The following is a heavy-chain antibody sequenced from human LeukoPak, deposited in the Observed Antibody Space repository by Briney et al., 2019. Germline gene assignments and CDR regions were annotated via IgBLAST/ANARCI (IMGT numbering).Heavy chain of an antibody. CDR3: ARSTCSGGSCYDY. CDR1: GYTFTGCY. V-gene: IGHV1-2*04. CDR2: ISPNSGGT. Sequence: ASVKVSCKASGYTFTGCYMHWVRQAPGQGLEWMGWISPNSGGTNYAQKFQGWVTMTRDTSISTAYMELSRLRSDDTAVYYCARSTCSGGSCYDYWGQGTLVTVSS. D-gene: IGHD2-15*01. J-gene: IGHJ4*02.